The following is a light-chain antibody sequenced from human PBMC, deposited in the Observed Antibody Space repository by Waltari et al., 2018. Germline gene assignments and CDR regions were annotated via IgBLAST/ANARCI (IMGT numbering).Light chain of an antibody. CDR2: GAS. CDR1: QGISKF. Sequence: DIQMTQSPSSLAASVGDRVTITCRASQGISKFLAWFRQKPGKAPESLIYGASRLQSGVPSRFSGSGSGTDFTLTISSLQPEDFASYYYQQYKTFPLTFGGGTKVEIK. CDR3: QQYKTFPLT. J-gene: IGKJ4*01. V-gene: IGKV1-16*01.